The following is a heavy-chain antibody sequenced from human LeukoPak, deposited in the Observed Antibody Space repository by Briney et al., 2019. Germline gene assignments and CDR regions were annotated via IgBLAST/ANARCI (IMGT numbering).Heavy chain of an antibody. D-gene: IGHD2-21*01. Sequence: PGGSLRLSCAASGFTSSSYAMHWVRQAPGQGLEWVAATSYDGGNRYYADYVKGRFTISRDNSNNTLFLQMKSLRPEDTAVYFCARKSLWFKYYDYWGQGIWVTVSS. CDR3: ARKSLWFKYYDY. CDR1: GFTSSSYA. CDR2: TSYDGGNR. V-gene: IGHV3-30*01. J-gene: IGHJ4*02.